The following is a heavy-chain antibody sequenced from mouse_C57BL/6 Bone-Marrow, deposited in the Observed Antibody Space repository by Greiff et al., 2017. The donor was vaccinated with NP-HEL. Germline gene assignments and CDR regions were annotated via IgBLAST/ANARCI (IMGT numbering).Heavy chain of an antibody. D-gene: IGHD1-1*01. V-gene: IGHV1-72*01. CDR3: ARWGVYYYGSNGMDY. CDR1: GYTFTSYW. J-gene: IGHJ4*01. Sequence: QVQLQQPGAELVKPGASVKLSCKASGYTFTSYWMHWVKQRPGRGLAWIGRIDPNRGGTKYNEKFKSKATLTVDKPSSTAYMQLSSLTSEDSAVYYCARWGVYYYGSNGMDYWGQGTSVTVSS. CDR2: IDPNRGGT.